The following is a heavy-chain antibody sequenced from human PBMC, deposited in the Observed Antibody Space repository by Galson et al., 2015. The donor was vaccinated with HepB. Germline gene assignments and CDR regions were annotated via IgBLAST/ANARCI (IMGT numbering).Heavy chain of an antibody. J-gene: IGHJ4*02. V-gene: IGHV3-23*01. D-gene: IGHD3-16*01. CDR3: ARGGSAGPFDF. CDR1: GFTFSSFA. Sequence: SLRLSCAASGFTFSSFAMSWVRQPPGKGLQWVSSLSGSGGNTYYASSLRGRFTVSRDNSKNTLFLHMNSLRVDDTAIYYCARGGSAGPFDFWGQGTLVTVSS. CDR2: LSGSGGNT.